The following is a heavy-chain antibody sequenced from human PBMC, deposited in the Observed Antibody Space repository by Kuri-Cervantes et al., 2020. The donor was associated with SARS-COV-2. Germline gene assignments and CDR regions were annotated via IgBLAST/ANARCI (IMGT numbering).Heavy chain of an antibody. Sequence: ASVKVSCKASGYTFTSYGISWVRQAPGQGLEWMGWISAYNGNTNYAQKLQGRVTMTTDTSTSTAYMELRSLRSDDTAMYYCARRIAAAGWRWDTNWFDPWGQGTLVTVSS. V-gene: IGHV1-18*01. CDR1: GYTFTSYG. D-gene: IGHD6-13*01. CDR3: ARRIAAAGWRWDTNWFDP. CDR2: ISAYNGNT. J-gene: IGHJ5*02.